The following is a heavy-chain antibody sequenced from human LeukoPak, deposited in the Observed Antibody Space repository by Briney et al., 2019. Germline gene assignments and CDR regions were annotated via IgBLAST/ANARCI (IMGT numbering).Heavy chain of an antibody. D-gene: IGHD3-10*01. CDR3: ARAHYYGSGSPFDY. CDR1: GGSISSYY. Sequence: SETLSLTCTVSGGSISSYYWSWIRQPPGKGLEWIGYIHHSGSTYYNPSLKSRVTISVDRSKNQFSLKLSSVTAADTAVYYCARAHYYGSGSPFDYWGQGTLVTVSS. CDR2: IHHSGST. V-gene: IGHV4-59*12. J-gene: IGHJ4*02.